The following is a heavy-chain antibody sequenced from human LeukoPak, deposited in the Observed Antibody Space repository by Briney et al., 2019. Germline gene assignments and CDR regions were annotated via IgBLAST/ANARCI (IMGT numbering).Heavy chain of an antibody. D-gene: IGHD4-17*01. V-gene: IGHV3-30*03. CDR1: GFTFNNYG. J-gene: IGHJ4*02. Sequence: GKSLRLSCAASGFTFNNYGMHWVRQAPGKGLEWVAVISYDGSNKYYADSVKGRFTISRDNSKNTLYLQMNSLRAEDTAVYYCATYGDYVGGAFDYWGQGTLVTVSS. CDR2: ISYDGSNK. CDR3: ATYGDYVGGAFDY.